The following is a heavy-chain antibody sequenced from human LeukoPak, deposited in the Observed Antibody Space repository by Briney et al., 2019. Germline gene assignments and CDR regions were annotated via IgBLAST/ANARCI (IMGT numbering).Heavy chain of an antibody. J-gene: IGHJ4*02. CDR3: ARGGAGAAVYYDY. CDR2: INTDGGIT. CDR1: GFAFSNYW. Sequence: GRSLRLSCAASGFAFSNYWMHWVRQTPGKGLVWVSRINTDGGITTYADSVKGRFTISRDNAKNTVYLQMNSLRGDDTAVYYCARGGAGAAVYYDYWGQGTLVTVSS. V-gene: IGHV3-74*01. D-gene: IGHD6-13*01.